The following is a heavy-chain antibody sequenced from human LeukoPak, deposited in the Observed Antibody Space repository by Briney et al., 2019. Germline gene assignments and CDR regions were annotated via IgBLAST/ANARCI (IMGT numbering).Heavy chain of an antibody. Sequence: GGSLRLSCAASGYSFTSYWIGWVRQMPGKGLEWMGIIYPGDSGTRYSPSFQGQVTISADKSISTAYLQWSSLKASDTAMYYCARLPRYCSGGSCFFDYWGQGTLVTVSS. D-gene: IGHD2-15*01. V-gene: IGHV5-51*01. CDR3: ARLPRYCSGGSCFFDY. CDR2: IYPGDSGT. J-gene: IGHJ4*02. CDR1: GYSFTSYW.